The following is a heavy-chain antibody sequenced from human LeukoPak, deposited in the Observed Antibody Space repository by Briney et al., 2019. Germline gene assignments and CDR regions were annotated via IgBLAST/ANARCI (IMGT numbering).Heavy chain of an antibody. D-gene: IGHD3-22*01. J-gene: IGHJ4*02. CDR2: INPNSGGT. Sequence: ASVKVSCKASGYTFTGYYMHWVRQAPGQGLEWMGWINPNSGGTNYAQKFQGRVTMTRDTSISTAYMGLSRLRSDDTAVYYCAGGQPYYDSSGYPDYWGQGTLVTVSS. V-gene: IGHV1-2*02. CDR1: GYTFTGYY. CDR3: AGGQPYYDSSGYPDY.